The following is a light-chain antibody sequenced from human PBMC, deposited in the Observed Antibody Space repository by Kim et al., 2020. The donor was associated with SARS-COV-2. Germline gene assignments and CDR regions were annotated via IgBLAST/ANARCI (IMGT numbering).Light chain of an antibody. CDR1: QSVSSD. CDR2: GAS. CDR3: QQYNNWPPWT. Sequence: SPGERATLSCRASQSVSSDLAWYQQKPGQAPRLLIYGASTRATGIPARFSGSGSGTEFTLTISSLQSEDFAVYYCQQYNNWPPWTFGQGTKVEIK. J-gene: IGKJ1*01. V-gene: IGKV3-15*01.